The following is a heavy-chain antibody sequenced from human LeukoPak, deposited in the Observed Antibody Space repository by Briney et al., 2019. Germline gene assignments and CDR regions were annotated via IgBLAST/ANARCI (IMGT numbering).Heavy chain of an antibody. Sequence: ASVKVSCKASGYTFTGYYMHWVRQAPGQGPEWMGWINPNSGGTNYAQKFQGRVTMTRDTSISTAYMELSSLRSDDTGVYYCARDPAADVVVVAATPINNDYWGQGTLVTVSS. D-gene: IGHD2-15*01. CDR2: INPNSGGT. V-gene: IGHV1-2*02. CDR1: GYTFTGYY. CDR3: ARDPAADVVVVAATPINNDY. J-gene: IGHJ4*02.